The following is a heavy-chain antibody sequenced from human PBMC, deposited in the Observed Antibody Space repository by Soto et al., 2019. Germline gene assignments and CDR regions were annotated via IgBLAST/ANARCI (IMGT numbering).Heavy chain of an antibody. V-gene: IGHV1-18*01. CDR1: GYTFTSYG. CDR3: ARGLGYCISTSCYVYYYGMDV. CDR2: ISAYNGNT. D-gene: IGHD2-2*01. Sequence: GASVKVSCKASGYTFTSYGISWVRQAPGQGLEWMGWISAYNGNTNYAQKLQGRVTMTTDTSTSTAYMELRSLRSDDTAVYYCARGLGYCISTSCYVYYYGMDVWGQGTTVTVSS. J-gene: IGHJ6*02.